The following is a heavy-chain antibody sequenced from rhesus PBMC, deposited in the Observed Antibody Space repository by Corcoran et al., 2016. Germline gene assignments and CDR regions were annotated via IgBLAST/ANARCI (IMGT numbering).Heavy chain of an antibody. V-gene: IGHV4S10*01. CDR2: IYGSSTST. CDR3: ARGVGAAAGIDY. J-gene: IGHJ4*01. Sequence: QVQLQESGPGVVKPSETLSLTCAVSGGSISDSYRWSWIRQPPGKGLEWIGYIYGSSTSTNYNPSLKRRVTISKDTAKNQVSLKLSSVTAADTAVYYCARGVGAAAGIDYWGQGVLVTVSS. D-gene: IGHD6-25*01. CDR1: GGSISDSYR.